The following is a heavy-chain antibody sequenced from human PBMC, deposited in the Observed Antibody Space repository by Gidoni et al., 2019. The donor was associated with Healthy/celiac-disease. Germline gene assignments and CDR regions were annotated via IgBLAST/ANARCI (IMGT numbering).Heavy chain of an antibody. CDR2: SYYSGST. D-gene: IGHD3-9*01. CDR1: GGSISIYY. V-gene: IGHV4-59*01. CDR3: ARWTSRGYDILTGYHNWFDP. Sequence: QVQLQESGPGLVKPSATLSLTCTVSGGSISIYYWSWIRQPPGKGLEWIGYSYYSGSTNYNPSLKRRVTISVDTSKNQFSLKLSSVTAADTAVYYCARWTSRGYDILTGYHNWFDPWGQGTLVTVSS. J-gene: IGHJ5*02.